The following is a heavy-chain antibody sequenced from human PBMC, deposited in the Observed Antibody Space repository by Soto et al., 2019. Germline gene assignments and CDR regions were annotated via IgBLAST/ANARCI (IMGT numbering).Heavy chain of an antibody. J-gene: IGHJ6*03. V-gene: IGHV1-18*01. Sequence: GASVKVSCKASGGTFSSYGISWVRQAPGQGLEWMGWISAYNGNTNYAQKLQGRVTMTTDTSTSTAYMELRSLRSDDTAVYYCARGQIDGYFDWLPSDNYYYMDVWGKGTTVTVSS. CDR3: ARGQIDGYFDWLPSDNYYYMDV. D-gene: IGHD3-9*01. CDR2: ISAYNGNT. CDR1: GGTFSSYG.